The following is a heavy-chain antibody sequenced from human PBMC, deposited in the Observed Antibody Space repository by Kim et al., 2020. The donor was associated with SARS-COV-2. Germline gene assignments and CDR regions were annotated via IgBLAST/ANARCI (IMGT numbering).Heavy chain of an antibody. Sequence: SETLSLTCSVSGGSISDYYWSWIRQPPGKGLEWIGYIYYSGSTNYNPSLKSRVTISVDMPKNQFSLKLSSVTAADTAVYYCARSHYYDSSGYQFDYWGQGTLVTVSS. D-gene: IGHD3-22*01. CDR1: GGSISDYY. CDR3: ARSHYYDSSGYQFDY. V-gene: IGHV4-59*08. CDR2: IYYSGST. J-gene: IGHJ4*02.